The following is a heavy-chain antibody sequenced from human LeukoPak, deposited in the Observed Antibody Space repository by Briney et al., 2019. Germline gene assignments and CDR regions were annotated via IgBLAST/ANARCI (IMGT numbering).Heavy chain of an antibody. CDR2: IYTSGST. V-gene: IGHV4-39*07. Sequence: PSETLSLTCTVSGGSISSSSYYWGWIRQPPGKGLEWIGRIYTSGSTNYNPSLKSRVTMSVDTSKNQFSLKLSSVTAADTAVYYCAGSYGGNSGTREYYFDYWGQGTLVTVSS. J-gene: IGHJ4*02. CDR1: GGSISSSSYY. CDR3: AGSYGGNSGTREYYFDY. D-gene: IGHD4-23*01.